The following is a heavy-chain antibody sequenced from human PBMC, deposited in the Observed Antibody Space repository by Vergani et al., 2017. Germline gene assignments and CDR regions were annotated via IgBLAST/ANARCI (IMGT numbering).Heavy chain of an antibody. J-gene: IGHJ6*02. Sequence: QVQLVQSGAEVKKPGSSVKVSCKASGGTFSSYAISWVRQAPGQGLEWMGRIIPILGIANYAQKFQGRVTMTEDTSTDTAYMELSSLRSEDTAVYYCATTVVRGYYYYGMDVWGQGP. D-gene: IGHD4-23*01. CDR1: GGTFSSYA. CDR2: IIPILGIA. V-gene: IGHV1-69*04. CDR3: ATTVVRGYYYYGMDV.